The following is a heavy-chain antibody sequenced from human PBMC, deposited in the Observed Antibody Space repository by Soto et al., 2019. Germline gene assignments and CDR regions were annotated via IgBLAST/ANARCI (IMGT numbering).Heavy chain of an antibody. CDR2: ISGSGGST. Sequence: EVQLLESGGGLVQPGGSLRLSCAASGFTFSSYAKSWVRQAPGKGLEWVSAISGSGGSTYYADSVKGRFTISRDNSKNTLYLQMNSLRAEDTAVYYCAKDPYSSGWYSVVDYWGQGTLVTVSS. D-gene: IGHD6-19*01. CDR1: GFTFSSYA. V-gene: IGHV3-23*01. J-gene: IGHJ4*02. CDR3: AKDPYSSGWYSVVDY.